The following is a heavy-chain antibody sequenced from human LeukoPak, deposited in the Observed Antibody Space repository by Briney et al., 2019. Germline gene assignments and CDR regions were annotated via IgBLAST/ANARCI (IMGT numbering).Heavy chain of an antibody. CDR3: ARSRPIIVVVPAAMDY. CDR1: GYTFTSYG. CDR2: ISAYNGNT. Sequence: GASVKVSCKASGYTFTSYGISWVRQAPGQRLEWMGWISAYNGNTNYAQKLQGRVTMTTDTSTSTAYMELRSLRSDDTAVYYCARSRPIIVVVPAAMDYWGQGTLVTVSS. V-gene: IGHV1-18*01. D-gene: IGHD2-2*01. J-gene: IGHJ4*02.